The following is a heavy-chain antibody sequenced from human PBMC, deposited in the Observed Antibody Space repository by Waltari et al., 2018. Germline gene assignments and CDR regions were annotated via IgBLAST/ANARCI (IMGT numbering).Heavy chain of an antibody. CDR3: ARGSGSNAGY. Sequence: QVQLVHSGAEVKKPVASVKVSCHPSCYTFTDYYILWVRQAPGQGLEWMGWINPSRGDTIYAQKFQGRVTMTRDTPITTAYMDLSSLISDDTAIYYCARGSGSNAGYWGQGTLVTVSS. V-gene: IGHV1-2*02. CDR1: CYTFTDYY. CDR2: INPSRGDT. D-gene: IGHD1-26*01. J-gene: IGHJ4*02.